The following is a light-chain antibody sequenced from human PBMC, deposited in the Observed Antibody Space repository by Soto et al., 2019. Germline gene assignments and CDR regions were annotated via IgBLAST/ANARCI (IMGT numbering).Light chain of an antibody. CDR2: SAS. CDR1: QSVSSTS. CDR3: QRYDRSPYT. Sequence: EIVLTQSPGTLSLSPGERATLSCRASQSVSSTSLAWYQQKPGQAPRLLIYSASSRATGIPDRFSGSGSGTDFSLTISRLEPEDFAVYYCQRYDRSPYTFGQGTKLEIK. V-gene: IGKV3-20*01. J-gene: IGKJ2*01.